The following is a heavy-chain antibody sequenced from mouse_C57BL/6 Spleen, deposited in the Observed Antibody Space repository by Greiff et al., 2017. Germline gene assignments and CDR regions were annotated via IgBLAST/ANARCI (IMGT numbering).Heavy chain of an antibody. CDR2: IHPNSGST. D-gene: IGHD1-1*01. CDR3: ARYYGSSYSFAY. CDR1: GYTFTSYW. V-gene: IGHV1-64*01. J-gene: IGHJ3*01. Sequence: VQLQQPGAELVKPGASVKLSCKASGYTFTSYWMHWVKQRPGQGLEWIGMIHPNSGSTNYNEKFKSKATLTVDKSSSTAYMQLSSLTSEDSAVYYCARYYGSSYSFAYWGQGTLVTVSA.